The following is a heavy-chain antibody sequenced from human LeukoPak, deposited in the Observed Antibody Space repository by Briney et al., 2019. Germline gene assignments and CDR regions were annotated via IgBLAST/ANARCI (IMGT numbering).Heavy chain of an antibody. CDR1: GGTFSSYA. D-gene: IGHD3-9*01. CDR2: IIPIFGTA. V-gene: IGHV1-69*13. CDR3: ARAGRVNYDILTGYYYPSDY. J-gene: IGHJ4*02. Sequence: SVKVSCKASGGTFSSYAISWVRQAPGQGLEWMGGIIPIFGTANYAQKFQGRVTITADESTSTAYMELSSLRSEDTAVYYCARAGRVNYDILTGYYYPSDYWGQGTLVTVSS.